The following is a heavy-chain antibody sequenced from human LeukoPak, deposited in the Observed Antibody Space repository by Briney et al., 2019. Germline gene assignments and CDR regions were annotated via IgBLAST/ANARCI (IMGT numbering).Heavy chain of an antibody. CDR1: GGSISSSSYY. CDR3: ARALFDYYYYYMDV. CDR2: IYYSGST. D-gene: IGHD3-3*01. J-gene: IGHJ6*03. V-gene: IGHV4-39*01. Sequence: SETLSLTCTVSGGSISSSSYYWGWIRQPPGKGLEWIGSIYYSGSTYYNPSPKSRVTISVDTSKNQFSLKLSSVTAADTAVYYCARALFDYYYYYMDVWGKGTTVTVSS.